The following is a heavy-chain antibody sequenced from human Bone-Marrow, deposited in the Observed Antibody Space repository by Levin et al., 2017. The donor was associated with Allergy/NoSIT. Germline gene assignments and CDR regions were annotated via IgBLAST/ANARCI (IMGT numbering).Heavy chain of an antibody. J-gene: IGHJ6*03. D-gene: IGHD5-18*01. CDR1: GFTFSSYS. V-gene: IGHV3-48*01. CDR2: ISSSSSTI. CDR3: ARDARGYSYGTSYMDV. Sequence: RTGGSLRLSCAASGFTFSSYSMNWVRQAPGKGLEWVSYISSSSSTIYYADSVKGRFTISRDNAKNSLYLQMNSLRAEDTAVYYCARDARGYSYGTSYMDVWGKGTTVTVSS.